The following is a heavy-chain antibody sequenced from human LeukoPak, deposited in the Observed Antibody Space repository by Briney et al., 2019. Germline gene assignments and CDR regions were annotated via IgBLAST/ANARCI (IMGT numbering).Heavy chain of an antibody. CDR1: GFTFSSYG. CDR2: ISGSGGST. CDR3: ARDGYSYGTVY. V-gene: IGHV3-23*01. D-gene: IGHD5-18*01. J-gene: IGHJ4*02. Sequence: GGTLRLSCAASGFTFSSYGMSWVRQAPGKGLEWVSAISGSGGSTYYADSVKGRFTISRDNSKNSLYLQMNSLRAEDTAVYYCARDGYSYGTVYWGQGTLVTVSS.